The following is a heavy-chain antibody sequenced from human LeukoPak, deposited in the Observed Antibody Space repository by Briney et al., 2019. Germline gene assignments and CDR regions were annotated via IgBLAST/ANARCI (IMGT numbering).Heavy chain of an antibody. D-gene: IGHD1-26*01. Sequence: GGSLRLSCAASGFTVSSNYMSWVRQAPGKGLEWVSVTYSSGSTYYADSVKGRFTIARDNSKNTLDLQMNSLRAEDTAVYYCARDVYTGRYYLDYWGQGTLVTVSS. CDR1: GFTVSSNY. V-gene: IGHV3-53*01. CDR3: ARDVYTGRYYLDY. J-gene: IGHJ4*02. CDR2: TYSSGST.